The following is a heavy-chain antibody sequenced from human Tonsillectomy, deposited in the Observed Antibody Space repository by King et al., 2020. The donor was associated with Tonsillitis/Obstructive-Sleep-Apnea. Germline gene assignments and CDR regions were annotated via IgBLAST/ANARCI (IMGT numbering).Heavy chain of an antibody. V-gene: IGHV4-59*08. CDR1: GDSISNYY. Sequence: QLQESGPGLVKPSETLSLTCTVSGDSISNYYWSWIRQPPGKGLEWIGFIYYTGSTNYDPSLKSRVTISVDTSKNQISLKLSSVTAADTAVYYYARHDPYYYDSSVYYYYGMDVWGQGTTVTVSS. CDR3: ARHDPYYYDSSVYYYYGMDV. CDR2: IYYTGST. D-gene: IGHD3-22*01. J-gene: IGHJ6*02.